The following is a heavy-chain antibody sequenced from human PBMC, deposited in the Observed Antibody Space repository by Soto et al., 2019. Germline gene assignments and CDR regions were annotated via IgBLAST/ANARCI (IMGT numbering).Heavy chain of an antibody. CDR2: INPKSGGT. CDR3: ARGGTFAYDTSGYSVY. J-gene: IGHJ4*02. D-gene: IGHD3-22*01. Sequence: GASVKVSCKTSGYIFSAYYMHWVRQAPGQGLEWMGWINPKSGGTLYAQKFQGRVTMTRDTSISTAYMELSRLRSDDTAVYYCARGGTFAYDTSGYSVYWGQGTLVTVSS. CDR1: GYIFSAYY. V-gene: IGHV1-2*02.